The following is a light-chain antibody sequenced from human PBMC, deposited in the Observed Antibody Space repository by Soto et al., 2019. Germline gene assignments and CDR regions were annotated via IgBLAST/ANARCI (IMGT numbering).Light chain of an antibody. Sequence: QSALTQPASVSGSPGQSITISCTGTSSDVGGYNYVSWYQQHPGKAPKLMLYDVGSRPSGVSNRFSGSKSGNTASLTISGLQAEDEADYYCCSYTSSTTWVFGGGPKVTVL. V-gene: IGLV2-14*03. CDR1: SSDVGGYNY. J-gene: IGLJ3*02. CDR3: CSYTSSTTWV. CDR2: DVG.